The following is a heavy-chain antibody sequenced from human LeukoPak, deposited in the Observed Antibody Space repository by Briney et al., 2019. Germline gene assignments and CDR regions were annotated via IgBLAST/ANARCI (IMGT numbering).Heavy chain of an antibody. J-gene: IGHJ4*02. D-gene: IGHD3-16*01. CDR1: GFTFSSYA. CDR3: ANAYSTAWKGFDS. CDR2: ISGGGGST. V-gene: IGHV3-23*01. Sequence: PGGSLRLSCAASGFTFSSYAMSWVRQAPGKGPEWVSGISGGGGSTYYADSVKGRFSSSRDNSKNTLYLQMNSLRAEDTAVYFCANAYSTAWKGFDSWGQGTLVTVSS.